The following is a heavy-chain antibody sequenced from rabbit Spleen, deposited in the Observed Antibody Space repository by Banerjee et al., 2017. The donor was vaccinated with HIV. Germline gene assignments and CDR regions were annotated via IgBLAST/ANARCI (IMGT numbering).Heavy chain of an antibody. J-gene: IGHJ4*01. CDR3: ARDGAGGSYFAL. CDR1: GFSFSSTA. V-gene: IGHV1S47*01. Sequence: QEQLVESGGGLVQPEGSLTLTCTTSGFSFSSTAYMCWVRQAPGKGLEWIACIYNGDGGTWYASWVNGRFTISRSTSLATVTLQMTSLTAADTATYFCARDGAGGSYFALWGPGTLVTVS. CDR2: IYNGDGGT. D-gene: IGHD8-1*01.